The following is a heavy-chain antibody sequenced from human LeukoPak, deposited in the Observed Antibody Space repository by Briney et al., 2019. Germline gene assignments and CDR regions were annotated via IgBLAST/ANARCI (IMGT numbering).Heavy chain of an antibody. CDR2: INHSGSI. J-gene: IGHJ3*02. CDR3: ARPLAVAGPSDAFDI. V-gene: IGHV4-34*01. CDR1: GGSFSGYY. D-gene: IGHD6-19*01. Sequence: SETLSLTCAVYGGSFSGYYWSWIRQPPGKGLEWIGEINHSGSINYNPSLKSRVTISLDTSKNQFSLKLSSVTAADTAVYYCARPLAVAGPSDAFDIWGQGTMVTVSS.